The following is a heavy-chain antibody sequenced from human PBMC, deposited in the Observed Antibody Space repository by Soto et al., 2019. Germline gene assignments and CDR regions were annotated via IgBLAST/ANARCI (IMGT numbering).Heavy chain of an antibody. CDR3: ARVGIQGRGYSGYDYSSVWFDP. J-gene: IGHJ5*02. V-gene: IGHV4-4*07. CDR2: IYTSGST. Sequence: PSETLSLTCTVSGGSISSYYWSWIRQPAGKGLEWIGRIYTSGSTNYNPSLKSRVTMSVDTSKNQFSLKLSSVTAADTAVYYCARVGIQGRGYSGYDYSSVWFDPWGQGTLVTVSS. D-gene: IGHD5-12*01. CDR1: GGSISSYY.